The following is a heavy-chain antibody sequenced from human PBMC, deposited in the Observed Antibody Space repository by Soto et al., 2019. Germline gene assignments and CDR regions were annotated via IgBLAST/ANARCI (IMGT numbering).Heavy chain of an antibody. J-gene: IGHJ6*02. CDR1: GFTFSNAW. Sequence: GGSLRLSCAASGFTFSNAWMNWVRQAPGKGLEWVGRIKSKTDGGTTDYAAPVKGRFTISRDDSKNTLYLQMNSLKTEDTAVYYCTTGRDVGYDYVISYYYYGMDVWGQGTTVTVSS. V-gene: IGHV3-15*07. CDR2: IKSKTDGGTT. CDR3: TTGRDVGYDYVISYYYYGMDV. D-gene: IGHD5-12*01.